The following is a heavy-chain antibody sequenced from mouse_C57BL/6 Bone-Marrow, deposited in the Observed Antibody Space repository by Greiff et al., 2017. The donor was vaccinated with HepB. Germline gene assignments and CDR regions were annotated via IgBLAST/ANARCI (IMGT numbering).Heavy chain of an antibody. Sequence: VQLQQSGAELVRPGTSVKVSCKASGYAFTNYLIEWVKQRPGQGLEWIGVINPGSGGTNYNEKFKGKATLTADKSSSTTYMQLSSLASEDSAVYFCARGGLLYFDYRGHGATLTVS. J-gene: IGHJ2*01. D-gene: IGHD3-1*01. V-gene: IGHV1-54*01. CDR3: ARGGLLYFDY. CDR2: INPGSGGT. CDR1: GYAFTNYL.